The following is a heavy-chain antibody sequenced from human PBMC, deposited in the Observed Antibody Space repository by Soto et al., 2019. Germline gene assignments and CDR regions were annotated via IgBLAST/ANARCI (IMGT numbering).Heavy chain of an antibody. V-gene: IGHV4-4*07. J-gene: IGHJ5*02. D-gene: IGHD3-22*01. CDR1: GGSISSYY. CDR2: IYTSGST. Sequence: SETLSLTCTVSGGSISSYYWSWIRQPAGKGLEWIGRIYTSGSTNYNPSLKSRVTMSVYTSKNQFSLKLSSVTAADTAVYYCARDVRYYDSSGYYAWFDPWGQGTLVTVSS. CDR3: ARDVRYYDSSGYYAWFDP.